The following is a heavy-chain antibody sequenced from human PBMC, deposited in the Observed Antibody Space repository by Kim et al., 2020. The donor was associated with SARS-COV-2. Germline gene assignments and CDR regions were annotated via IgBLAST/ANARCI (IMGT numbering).Heavy chain of an antibody. Sequence: GESLKISCKGSGYSFTSYWISWVRQMPGKGLEWMGRIDPSDSYTNYSPSFQGHVTISADKSISTAYLQWSSLKASDTAMYYCASIQYEMATTDHDDYYYYYGMDVWGQGTTVTVSS. CDR1: GYSFTSYW. CDR3: ASIQYEMATTDHDDYYYYYGMDV. CDR2: IDPSDSYT. V-gene: IGHV5-10-1*01. J-gene: IGHJ6*02. D-gene: IGHD1-1*01.